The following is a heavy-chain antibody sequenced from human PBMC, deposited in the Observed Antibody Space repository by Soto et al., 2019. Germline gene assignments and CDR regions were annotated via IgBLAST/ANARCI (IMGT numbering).Heavy chain of an antibody. D-gene: IGHD3-16*01. J-gene: IGHJ4*02. CDR1: GFSLSTSGVG. CDR2: IYWDDDK. V-gene: IGHV2-5*02. Sequence: QITLKESGPTLVKPTQTLTLTCTFSGFSLSTSGVGVGWIRQPPGKALEWLALIYWDDDKRYSPSLKSRLTITKDTSKNQVVLTMTNMDPVDTATYYCAREIRKASSHPNDYWGQGTLVTASS. CDR3: AREIRKASSHPNDY.